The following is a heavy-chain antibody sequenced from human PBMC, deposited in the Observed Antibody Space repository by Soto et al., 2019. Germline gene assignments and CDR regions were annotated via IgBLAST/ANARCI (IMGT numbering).Heavy chain of an antibody. V-gene: IGHV3-23*01. CDR3: GVRPGYGVVDAYDI. D-gene: IGHD4-17*01. CDR2: ISASGDTT. J-gene: IGHJ3*02. Sequence: EVQLLESGGGLVKPGGSLRLSCSASGFTFSTYDMNWIRQAPGKGLEWISAISASGDTTAYADSVKGRFTISSDNSASAPYFRTNNRRSDDAAVYYCGVRPGYGVVDAYDIWGQGTMVTVSS. CDR1: GFTFSTYD.